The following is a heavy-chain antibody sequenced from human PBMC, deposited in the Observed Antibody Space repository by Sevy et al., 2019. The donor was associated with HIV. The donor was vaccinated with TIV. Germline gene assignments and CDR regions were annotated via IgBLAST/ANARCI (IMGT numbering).Heavy chain of an antibody. CDR2: ISSSSSTI. V-gene: IGHV3-48*02. CDR1: GFTFSSYS. Sequence: GGSLRLSCAASGFTFSSYSMNWVRQAPGKGLEWVSYISSSSSTIYYADSVKGRFTISRDNAKNSLYLQMNSLRDEDTAVCYCARGTSIYCYGTGSLFDYWGQGTLVTVSS. CDR3: ARGTSIYCYGTGSLFDY. J-gene: IGHJ4*02. D-gene: IGHD3-10*01.